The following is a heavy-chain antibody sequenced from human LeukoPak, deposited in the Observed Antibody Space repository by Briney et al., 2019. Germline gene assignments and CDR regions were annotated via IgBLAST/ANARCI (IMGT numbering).Heavy chain of an antibody. CDR2: ISSSSSYI. CDR3: ARDSPASSG. CDR1: DGSIKTNYW. V-gene: IGHV3-21*01. Sequence: ETLSLTCTVSDGSIKTNYWWTWVRQAPGKGLEWVSSISSSSSYIYYADSVKGRFTISRDNAKNSLYLQMNSLRAEDTAVYYCARDSPASSGWGQGTLVTVSS. J-gene: IGHJ4*02. D-gene: IGHD6-19*01.